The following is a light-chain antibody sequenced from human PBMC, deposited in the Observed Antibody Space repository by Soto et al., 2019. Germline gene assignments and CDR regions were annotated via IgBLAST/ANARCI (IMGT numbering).Light chain of an antibody. J-gene: IGKJ1*01. CDR1: QDISNY. CDR2: AAS. CDR3: QQSYSTLRT. Sequence: DIQITQSPSSLSASVGDRVTITCQASQDISNYLNWYQQKPGKAPKLLIYAASSLQSGVPSRFSGSGSGTDFTLTISSLQPEDFATYYCQQSYSTLRTFGQGTKVDIK. V-gene: IGKV1-39*01.